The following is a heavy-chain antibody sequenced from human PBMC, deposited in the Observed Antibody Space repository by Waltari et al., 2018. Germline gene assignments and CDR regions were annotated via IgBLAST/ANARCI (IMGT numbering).Heavy chain of an antibody. CDR2: IYDAGST. D-gene: IGHD5-18*01. CDR1: GSTVSSNQ. V-gene: IGHV3-66*02. Sequence: EVQLVESGGGLVHPGESLSLSCAASGSTVSSNQLSLVRQAPGKGLEWIALIYDAGSTYYPDSVRGRFTISRDYSKNTFHLQMNSLRVEDTAIYYCARARDEETAMVYFDHWGQGTLVSVSS. CDR3: ARARDEETAMVYFDH. J-gene: IGHJ4*02.